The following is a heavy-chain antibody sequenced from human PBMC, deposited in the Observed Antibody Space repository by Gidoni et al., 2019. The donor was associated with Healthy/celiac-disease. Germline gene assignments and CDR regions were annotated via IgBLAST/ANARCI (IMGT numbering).Heavy chain of an antibody. CDR2: ISSSSSYT. J-gene: IGHJ6*02. Sequence: QVQLVESGGGLVKPGGSLRLSCAASGFTFSDYYMSWIRQAPGKGLEWVSYISSSSSYTNYADSVKGRFTISRDNAKNSLYLQMNSLRAEDTAVYYCARDLDYDYYYGMDVWGQGTTVTVSS. D-gene: IGHD1-1*01. V-gene: IGHV3-11*06. CDR3: ARDLDYDYYYGMDV. CDR1: GFTFSDYY.